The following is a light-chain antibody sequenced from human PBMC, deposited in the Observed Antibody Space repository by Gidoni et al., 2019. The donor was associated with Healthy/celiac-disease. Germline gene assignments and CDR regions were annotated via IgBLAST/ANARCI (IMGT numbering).Light chain of an antibody. CDR3: QQYDNLPPYT. CDR2: DAS. CDR1: QDISNF. V-gene: IGKV1-33*01. Sequence: DIQITQSPSSLSASVGDRVTITCQASQDISNFLNCYQQKPGKAPKLLIYDASNLETGVPSRFSGSGSGTDVTFTSSSLQHEDIATYYCQQYDNLPPYTFGQGTKLEIK. J-gene: IGKJ2*01.